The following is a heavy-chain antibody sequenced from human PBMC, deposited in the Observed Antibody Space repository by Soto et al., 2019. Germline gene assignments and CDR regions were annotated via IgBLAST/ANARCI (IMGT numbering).Heavy chain of an antibody. CDR1: GYTFTSYA. J-gene: IGHJ6*02. CDR3: ARDPELRSYYDILTGPRYYYYGMDV. V-gene: IGHV1-3*01. D-gene: IGHD3-9*01. Sequence: ASVKLSCKASGYTFTSYAMHWVRQAPRQRLEWMGWLNAGNGNTKYSQKFQGRVTITRDTSASTAYMELSSLRSEDTAVYYCARDPELRSYYDILTGPRYYYYGMDVWGQGTTVTVSS. CDR2: LNAGNGNT.